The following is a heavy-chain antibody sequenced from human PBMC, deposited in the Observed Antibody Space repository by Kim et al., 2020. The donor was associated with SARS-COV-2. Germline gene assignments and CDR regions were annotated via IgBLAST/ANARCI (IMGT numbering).Heavy chain of an antibody. CDR3: ARAAAGSVMIEYFQH. CDR2: INAGNGNT. CDR1: GYTFTSYA. D-gene: IGHD6-13*01. V-gene: IGHV1-3*01. J-gene: IGHJ1*01. Sequence: ASVKVSCKASGYTFTSYAMHWVRQAPGQRLDWMGWINAGNGNTKYSQKFQGRVTITRDTSASTAYMELSSLRSEDTAVYYCARAAAGSVMIEYFQHWGQGTLVTVSA.